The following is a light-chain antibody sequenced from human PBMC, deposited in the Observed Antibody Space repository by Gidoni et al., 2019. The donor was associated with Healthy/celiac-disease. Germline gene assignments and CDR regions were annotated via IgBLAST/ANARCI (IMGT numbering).Light chain of an antibody. CDR2: KAS. Sequence: DIPITQPPSTLSASVGDRVTITCRASQSISSWLTWYQQKPGKAPKLLIYKASSLESGVPSRSSGSGSGTEFTLTISSLQPDDFATYYCQQYNSYSWTFGQGTKVEIK. CDR3: QQYNSYSWT. CDR1: QSISSW. V-gene: IGKV1-5*03. J-gene: IGKJ1*01.